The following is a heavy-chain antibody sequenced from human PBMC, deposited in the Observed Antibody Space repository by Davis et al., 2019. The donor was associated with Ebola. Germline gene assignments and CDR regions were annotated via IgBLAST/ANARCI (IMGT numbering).Heavy chain of an antibody. CDR3: ARGGAITMIVVVIEAAFDI. Sequence: GESLKISCAASGFTFSSYWMNWVRQAPGKGLEWVAVIWYDGSNEYYADSVKGRFTISRDNSKNTLYLQMNSLRAEDTAVYYCARGGAITMIVVVIEAAFDIWGQGTMVTVSS. J-gene: IGHJ3*02. CDR2: IWYDGSNE. CDR1: GFTFSSYW. V-gene: IGHV3-33*08. D-gene: IGHD3-22*01.